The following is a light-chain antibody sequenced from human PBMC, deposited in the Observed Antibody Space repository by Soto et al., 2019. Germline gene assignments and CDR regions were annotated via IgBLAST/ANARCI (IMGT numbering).Light chain of an antibody. CDR1: QIISSH. J-gene: IGKJ5*01. CDR3: QQSYDSLSIT. V-gene: IGKV1-39*01. Sequence: IQMTQSPSSLSASVGDRVTFTCRASQIISSHLNWYQQKPGTAPELLIYAASSLQSGVPSRFSGSGSGTDFTLTISGLQHEDYATYYCQQSYDSLSITFGQGTRLENK. CDR2: AAS.